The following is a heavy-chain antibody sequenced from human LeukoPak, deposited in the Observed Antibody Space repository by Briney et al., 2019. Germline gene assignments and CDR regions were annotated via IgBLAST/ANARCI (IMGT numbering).Heavy chain of an antibody. CDR1: GFTFSSYA. D-gene: IGHD4-23*01. CDR3: ARDLTYGGKRGYYFDY. Sequence: GGSLRLSCVASGFTFSSYAMSWVRQAPGKGLEWVSVIYSDGSTYYADSVKGRFTISRDNSKNTLFLQMNSLRAEDTAVYYCARDLTYGGKRGYYFDYWGQGTLVTVSS. CDR2: IYSDGST. V-gene: IGHV3-66*01. J-gene: IGHJ4*02.